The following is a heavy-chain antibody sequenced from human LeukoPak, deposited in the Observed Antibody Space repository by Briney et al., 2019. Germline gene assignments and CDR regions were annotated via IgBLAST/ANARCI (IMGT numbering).Heavy chain of an antibody. V-gene: IGHV3-7*03. CDR3: ARSSYSSSSSV. D-gene: IGHD6-6*01. CDR1: GFTFSGFW. J-gene: IGHJ3*01. CDR2: INSDGSEG. Sequence: GVSLRPSCAVSGFTFSGFWMSWSRQAPGKGLEWVASINSDGSEGYYADVVKGRFTISRDNAKNSLYLQINSLRAEDTAVYYCARSSYSSSSSVWGQGTMVTVSS.